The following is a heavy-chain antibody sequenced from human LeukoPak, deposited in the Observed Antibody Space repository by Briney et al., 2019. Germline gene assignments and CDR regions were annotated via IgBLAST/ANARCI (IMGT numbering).Heavy chain of an antibody. Sequence: SQTLSLTCTVSGGSISSGDYYWSWIRQPPGKGLEWIGYIYYSGSTYYNPSLKSRVTISVDTSKNQFSLKLSSVTAADTVVYYCARVTSSGYYDSSAFDVWGQGTMVTVSS. D-gene: IGHD3-22*01. J-gene: IGHJ3*01. CDR1: GGSISSGDYY. CDR3: ARVTSSGYYDSSAFDV. CDR2: IYYSGST. V-gene: IGHV4-30-4*01.